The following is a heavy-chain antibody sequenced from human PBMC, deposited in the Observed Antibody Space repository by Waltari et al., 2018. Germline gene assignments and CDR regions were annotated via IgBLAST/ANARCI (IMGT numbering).Heavy chain of an antibody. Sequence: EVQLVESGGGLVQPGVSLRLSCTVSEFPVTNNYISGVRQGPGKGLEWVSIIHKDGRTYYADSVRGRFTISRDSSRNTVYLQMNTLRAEDTAVYFCVRYEYWGQGTLVTVSS. D-gene: IGHD5-12*01. CDR3: VRYEY. V-gene: IGHV3-66*01. CDR1: EFPVTNNY. J-gene: IGHJ4*02. CDR2: IHKDGRT.